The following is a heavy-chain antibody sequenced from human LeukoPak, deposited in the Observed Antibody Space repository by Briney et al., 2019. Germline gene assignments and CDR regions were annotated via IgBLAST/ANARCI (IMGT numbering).Heavy chain of an antibody. CDR1: GFTFSSYE. CDR2: IKQDGSEK. Sequence: GGSLRLSCAASGFTFSSYEMNWVRQAPGKGLEWVANIKQDGSEKYYVDSVKGRFTISRDNAKNSLYLQMNSLRAEDTAVYYCARDGVYRSSAPDYWGQGTLVTVSS. CDR3: ARDGVYRSSAPDY. J-gene: IGHJ4*02. D-gene: IGHD2-8*01. V-gene: IGHV3-7*01.